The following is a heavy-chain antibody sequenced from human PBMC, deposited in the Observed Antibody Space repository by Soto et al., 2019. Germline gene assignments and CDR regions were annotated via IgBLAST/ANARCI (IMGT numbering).Heavy chain of an antibody. CDR1: GCTFSSYA. CDR2: IIPIFGTA. J-gene: IGHJ6*02. CDR3: ASPPHRNVATDDYGMDV. Sequence: ASVKVSCKASGCTFSSYAISWVRQAPGQGLEWMGGIIPIFGTANYAQKFQGRVTITADESTSTAYMELSSLRSEDTAVYYCASPPHRNVATDDYGMDVWGQGTTVTVSS. D-gene: IGHD5-12*01. V-gene: IGHV1-69*13.